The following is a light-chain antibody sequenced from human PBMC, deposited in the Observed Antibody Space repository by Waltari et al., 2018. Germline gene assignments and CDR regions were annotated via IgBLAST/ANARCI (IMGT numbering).Light chain of an antibody. J-gene: IGKJ2*03. CDR2: KAS. CDR3: QQYNTYSS. V-gene: IGKV1-5*03. Sequence: DIQMTQSPSTLSASVGDTITITCRASQSISNDLAGYQQKPGKAPKLLIYKASSSGSGGPSRFSGSGSGTEFTLTISSLQPDDFATYYCQQYNTYSSFGQGTKLEIK. CDR1: QSISND.